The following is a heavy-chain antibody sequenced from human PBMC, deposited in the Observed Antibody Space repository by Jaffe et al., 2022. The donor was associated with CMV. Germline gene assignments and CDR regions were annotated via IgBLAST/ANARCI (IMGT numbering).Heavy chain of an antibody. D-gene: IGHD3-22*01. Sequence: EVQLVESGGGLVQPGGSLRLSCAASGFTFSSYWMSWVRQAPGKGLEWVANIKQDGSEKYYVDSVKGRFTISRDNAKNSLYLQMNSLRAEDTAVYYCARGGYYDSSGYYDYWGQGTLVTVSS. CDR3: ARGGYYDSSGYYDY. CDR2: IKQDGSEK. V-gene: IGHV3-7*03. J-gene: IGHJ4*02. CDR1: GFTFSSYW.